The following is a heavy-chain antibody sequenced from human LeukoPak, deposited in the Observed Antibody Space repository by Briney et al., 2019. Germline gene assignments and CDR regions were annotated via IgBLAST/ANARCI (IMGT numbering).Heavy chain of an antibody. V-gene: IGHV4-31*03. CDR3: ATWGITGTTEIDY. D-gene: IGHD1-20*01. CDR2: IYYSGST. Sequence: PSQTLSLTCTVSGGSISSGGYYWSWIRQHPGKGLEWIGYIYYSGSTYYNPSLKSRVTISVDTSKNQFSLKLSSVTAADTAVYFCATWGITGTTEIDYWGQGTLVTVSS. CDR1: GGSISSGGYY. J-gene: IGHJ4*02.